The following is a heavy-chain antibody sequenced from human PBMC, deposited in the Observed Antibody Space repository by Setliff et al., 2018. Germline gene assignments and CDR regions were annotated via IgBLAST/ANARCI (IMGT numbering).Heavy chain of an antibody. J-gene: IGHJ6*03. CDR1: GGSISSGGYY. CDR3: ATRKSSGRLYYMDV. Sequence: SETLSLTCTVSGGSISSGGYYWSWIRQHPGKGLEWIGYIYYSGSTSYYNPSLKGRVTISVDTSKNQFSLKLSSVTAADTAVYYCATRKSSGRLYYMDVWGKGTTVTVSS. CDR2: IYYSGSTS. D-gene: IGHD1-26*01. V-gene: IGHV4-31*03.